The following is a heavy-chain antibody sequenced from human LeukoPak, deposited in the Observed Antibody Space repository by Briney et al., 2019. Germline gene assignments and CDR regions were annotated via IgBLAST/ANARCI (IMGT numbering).Heavy chain of an antibody. J-gene: IGHJ5*02. Sequence: TSETLFLTCTVSGDSISSFYWSWIRQAPGKGLECIGFIYINGDTSYNPSLKGRATLSLDTSKNQFSLRLTSVTAADTAVYYCAKTARTFASWGPGTLVTVSS. CDR2: IYINGDT. D-gene: IGHD1-7*01. CDR3: AKTARTFAS. V-gene: IGHV4-4*09. CDR1: GDSISSFY.